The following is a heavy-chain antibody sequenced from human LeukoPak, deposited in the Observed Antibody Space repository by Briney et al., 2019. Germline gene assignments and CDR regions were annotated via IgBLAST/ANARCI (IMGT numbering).Heavy chain of an antibody. V-gene: IGHV4-31*03. D-gene: IGHD2-15*01. J-gene: IGHJ6*02. CDR1: GGSISTGGFF. CDR3: ALGYCSGGNCPYYSYGMDV. Sequence: PSQTLSLTCTVSGGSISTGGFFWTWIHQHPGKGLEWIGYIYYSGATSYNPSLQSRLTMSVDTSKNQFSLKLSSVTAADTAVYYCALGYCSGGNCPYYSYGMDVWGQGTTVTVSS. CDR2: IYYSGAT.